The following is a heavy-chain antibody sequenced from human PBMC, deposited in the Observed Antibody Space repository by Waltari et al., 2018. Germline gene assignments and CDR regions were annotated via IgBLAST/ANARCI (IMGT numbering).Heavy chain of an antibody. J-gene: IGHJ4*02. CDR1: GFTFSSSW. CDR3: TRGGNYYFDY. V-gene: IGHV3-74*01. CDR2: INPDGRTT. Sequence: EVQLVESGGGLLQPGGSLRLSCAASGFTFSSSWIHWVRQPPGKGLVWVSRINPDGRTTNYADSGRGRVTISRDNAQNTVYLEMNSLRAEDTAVYFCTRGGNYYFDYWGRGTLVTVSS. D-gene: IGHD5-12*01.